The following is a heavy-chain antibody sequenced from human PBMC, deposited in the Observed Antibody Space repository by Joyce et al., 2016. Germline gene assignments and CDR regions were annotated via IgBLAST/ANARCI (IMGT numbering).Heavy chain of an antibody. CDR1: GFTFTDYA. Sequence: EVRLLESGGGLKRPGGSLRLSCEASGFTFTDYAMSWIRQAPGGGLEWVAAISRGGDITYYADSVEGRCTISRDNSKSTLYLEINSLRAEDTAVYYCVKEYQYQLLLFDCWGQGTLVSVSS. J-gene: IGHJ4*02. CDR3: VKEYQYQLLLFDC. V-gene: IGHV3-23*01. D-gene: IGHD2-2*01. CDR2: ISRGGDIT.